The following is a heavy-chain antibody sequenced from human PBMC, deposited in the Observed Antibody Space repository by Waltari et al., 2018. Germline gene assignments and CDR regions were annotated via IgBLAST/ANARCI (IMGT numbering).Heavy chain of an antibody. V-gene: IGHV4-59*11. Sequence: QVQLQESGPGLVKPSETLSLTCTVSGGSISSHYWSWIRQPPGKGLEWIGYIYYSGSTNYNPSLKSRVTISVDTSKNQFSLKLSSVTAADTAVYYCAREGIFRDAFDIWGQGTMVTVSS. CDR1: GGSISSHY. J-gene: IGHJ3*02. CDR2: IYYSGST. CDR3: AREGIFRDAFDI.